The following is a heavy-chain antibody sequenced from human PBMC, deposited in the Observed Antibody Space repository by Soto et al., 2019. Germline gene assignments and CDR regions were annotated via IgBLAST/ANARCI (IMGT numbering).Heavy chain of an antibody. CDR1: GFTFSSYA. J-gene: IGHJ4*02. D-gene: IGHD3-10*01. CDR3: AKDHYGTGSYYHFDY. Sequence: PGGSLRLSCAASGFTFSSYAMSWVRQAPGKGLEWVSAISGSGGSTFYADSVKGRFTISRDNSRNTLYLQMNSLRAEDTAIYYCAKDHYGTGSYYHFDYWGQGSLVTVSS. V-gene: IGHV3-23*01. CDR2: ISGSGGST.